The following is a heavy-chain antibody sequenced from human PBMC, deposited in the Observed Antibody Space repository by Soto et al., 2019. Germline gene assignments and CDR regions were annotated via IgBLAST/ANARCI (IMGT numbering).Heavy chain of an antibody. D-gene: IGHD2-8*02. CDR3: AREGFVGTGGLDY. CDR1: GFTFSQHD. Sequence: QVQLVESGGGVVQPGRSLRLSCAASGFTFSQHDMHWVRQAPGKGLEWVAVIWFDGSNENYADSVKGRFSISRDSFNNTLYLQMNSLRAEDTAVYYCAREGFVGTGGLDYWGQGSLVTVSS. J-gene: IGHJ4*02. V-gene: IGHV3-33*01. CDR2: IWFDGSNE.